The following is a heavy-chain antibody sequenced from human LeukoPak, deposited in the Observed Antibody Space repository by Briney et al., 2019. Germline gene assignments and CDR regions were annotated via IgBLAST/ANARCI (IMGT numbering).Heavy chain of an antibody. CDR1: GYSISSGYY. D-gene: IGHD3-22*01. CDR2: IYHSGST. V-gene: IGHV4-38-2*02. CDR3: ARGSPYYDSSGYSPY. J-gene: IGHJ4*02. Sequence: PSETLSLTCTVSGYSISSGYYWGWIRQPPGKGLEWIGSIYHSGSTYYNPSLKSRVTISVDTSKNQFSLKLSSVTAADTPVYYCARGSPYYDSSGYSPYWGQGTLVTVSS.